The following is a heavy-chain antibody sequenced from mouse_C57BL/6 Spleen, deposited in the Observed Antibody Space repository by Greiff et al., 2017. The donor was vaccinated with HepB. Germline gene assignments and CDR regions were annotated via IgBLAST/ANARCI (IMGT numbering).Heavy chain of an antibody. CDR2: IHPNSGST. Sequence: QVQLQQPGAELVKPGASVKLSCKASGYTFTSYWMHWVKQRPGQGLEWIGMIHPNSGSTNYNEKFKSKATLTVDKSSSTAYMQLGSLTSEDSAVYYCARDYYGSSWYFDYWGQGTTLTVSS. CDR1: GYTFTSYW. CDR3: ARDYYGSSWYFDY. V-gene: IGHV1-64*01. J-gene: IGHJ2*01. D-gene: IGHD1-1*01.